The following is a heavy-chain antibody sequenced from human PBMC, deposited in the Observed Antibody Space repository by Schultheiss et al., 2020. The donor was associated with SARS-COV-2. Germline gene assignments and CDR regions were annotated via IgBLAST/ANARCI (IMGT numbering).Heavy chain of an antibody. Sequence: GGSLRLSCAASGFPFSGCAMDWVRQAPGKGLEWVSYISSSSNSIYYADSVKGRFTISRDNSRNTLYLQMNSLRAEDTALYYCAKDRGGSGSLTLGRVDLDCWGQGTLVTVSS. J-gene: IGHJ4*02. V-gene: IGHV3-23*01. D-gene: IGHD1-26*01. CDR2: ISSSSNSI. CDR1: GFPFSGCA. CDR3: AKDRGGSGSLTLGRVDLDC.